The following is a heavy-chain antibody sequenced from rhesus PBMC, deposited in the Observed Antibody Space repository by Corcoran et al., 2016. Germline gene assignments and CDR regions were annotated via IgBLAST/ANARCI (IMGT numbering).Heavy chain of an antibody. CDR2: IYGSGRGT. CDR3: ARGAVAYGYYFDY. V-gene: IGHV4-169*01. D-gene: IGHD4-29*01. J-gene: IGHJ4*01. Sequence: QLQLQESGPGLVKPSETLSVTCAVSGGSISSNYWSWIRQPPGKGLEWIGRIYGSGRGTNYNPARKSRVTLSVSTSKNQVALKLSCVTAADTAVYYCARGAVAYGYYFDYWGQGVLVTVSS. CDR1: GGSISSNY.